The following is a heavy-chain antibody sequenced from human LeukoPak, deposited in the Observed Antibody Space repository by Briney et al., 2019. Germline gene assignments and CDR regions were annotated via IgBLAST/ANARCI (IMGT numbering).Heavy chain of an antibody. J-gene: IGHJ4*02. V-gene: IGHV3-7*01. CDR3: ARATDDIVVVGEGGIDY. CDR1: GFTFKSYA. D-gene: IGHD2-15*01. Sequence: GGSLRLSCPASGFTFKSYAMHWVRQAPGKGLEWVANIKLDGSEKNYVDSVKGRFTISRDNSKNTLYLQMNSLRAEDTAVYYCARATDDIVVVGEGGIDYWGQGTLVTVSS. CDR2: IKLDGSEK.